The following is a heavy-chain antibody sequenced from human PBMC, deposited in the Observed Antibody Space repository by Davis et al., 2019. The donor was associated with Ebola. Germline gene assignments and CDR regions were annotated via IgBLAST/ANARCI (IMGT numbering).Heavy chain of an antibody. J-gene: IGHJ4*02. CDR3: ASAPGRFLEWWEDY. Sequence: SETLSLTCAVYGASFSGYYWSWVRQPPGKGLEWIGEINHSGGVNYNPSLKSRVTISVDTSKNQFSLKLYSVTVVDTAVYYCASAPGRFLEWWEDYWTQGTLVTVSS. D-gene: IGHD3-3*01. CDR1: GASFSGYY. CDR2: INHSGGV. V-gene: IGHV4-34*01.